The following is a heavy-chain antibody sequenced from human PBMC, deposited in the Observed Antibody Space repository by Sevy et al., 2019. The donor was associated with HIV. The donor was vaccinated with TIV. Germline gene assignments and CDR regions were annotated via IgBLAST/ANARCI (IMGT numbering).Heavy chain of an antibody. CDR2: INPSGGST. J-gene: IGHJ4*02. D-gene: IGHD5-12*01. V-gene: IGHV1-46*01. CDR3: AIPGFSGYDGVDQ. Sequence: ASVKVSCKASGYTFTSYSIHWVRQAPGQGLEWMGIINPSGGSTTYEQMFQGRVTLTRDKSTSKVFLELSSLRSDDTAVYYCAIPGFSGYDGVDQWGQGTLVTVSS. CDR1: GYTFTSYS.